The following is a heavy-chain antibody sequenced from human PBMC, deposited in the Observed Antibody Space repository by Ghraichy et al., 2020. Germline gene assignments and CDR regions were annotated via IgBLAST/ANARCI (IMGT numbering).Heavy chain of an antibody. J-gene: IGHJ6*02. D-gene: IGHD6-19*01. CDR3: ARDRGRRDSSDWYEFTRPFGGMDV. V-gene: IGHV1-18*04. Sequence: ASVKVSCKASGYTFTSYGISWVRQASEQGLEWMGWISVNNGNTNYAQKLQGRVTMTTDTSTSTAYMELRSLRSDDTAVYYCARDRGRRDSSDWYEFTRPFGGMDVWVQVTTVTVSS. CDR2: ISVNNGNT. CDR1: GYTFTSYG.